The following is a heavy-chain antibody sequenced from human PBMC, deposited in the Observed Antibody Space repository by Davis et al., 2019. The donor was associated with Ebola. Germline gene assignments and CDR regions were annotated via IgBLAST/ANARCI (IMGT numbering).Heavy chain of an antibody. D-gene: IGHD1-26*01. CDR2: IRYDGTDK. Sequence: GESLKISCAASGFTFSTYGMHWVRQAPGKGLEWVSFIRYDGTDKYNADSVKGRFTVSRDNSKNTLYLQMNSLRAEDTAMYFCARRIGGVGSTGPTFDIWGQGTVVTVSS. V-gene: IGHV3-30*02. CDR1: GFTFSTYG. J-gene: IGHJ3*02. CDR3: ARRIGGVGSTGPTFDI.